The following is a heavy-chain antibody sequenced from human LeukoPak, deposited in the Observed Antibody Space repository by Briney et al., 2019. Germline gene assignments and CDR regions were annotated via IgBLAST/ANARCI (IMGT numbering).Heavy chain of an antibody. D-gene: IGHD3-9*01. CDR2: ISPSGGST. Sequence: ASVKVSCKAFGYTFTSNYMHWVRQAPGQGPEWMGVISPSGGSTTYAQKFQGRVTLTRDTSTSTAYMELRSLRSDDTAVYCCARDAASRITISELLDYWGQGTLVTVSS. CDR3: ARDAASRITISELLDY. V-gene: IGHV1-46*01. J-gene: IGHJ4*02. CDR1: GYTFTSNY.